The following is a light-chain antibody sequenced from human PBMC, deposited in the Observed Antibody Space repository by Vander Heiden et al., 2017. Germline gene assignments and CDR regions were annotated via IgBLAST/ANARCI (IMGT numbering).Light chain of an antibody. CDR1: QSVSTN. Sequence: EIVMTQSPATLSVSPGERATLSCRASQSVSTNLAWYQQKPGQGPRLLIFAASTRAPGVPDRISGSGYGTEFALTISSRQSEDFAVYFCQQYKNWPPWTFGQGTKVEIK. V-gene: IGKV3-15*01. CDR2: AAS. J-gene: IGKJ1*01. CDR3: QQYKNWPPWT.